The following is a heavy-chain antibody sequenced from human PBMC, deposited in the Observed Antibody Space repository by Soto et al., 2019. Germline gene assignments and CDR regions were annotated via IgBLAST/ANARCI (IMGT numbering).Heavy chain of an antibody. Sequence: PGGSLRLSCAASGFTFSNYGMHWVRQAPGKGLEWVAIIWHDGSNKYYADSVKGRFTISRDNSKNTVYLQMNSLRAEDTAMYYCAAGEPLDYRGQGTLVTVSS. D-gene: IGHD3-10*01. CDR1: GFTFSNYG. CDR2: IWHDGSNK. V-gene: IGHV3-33*01. J-gene: IGHJ4*02. CDR3: AAGEPLDY.